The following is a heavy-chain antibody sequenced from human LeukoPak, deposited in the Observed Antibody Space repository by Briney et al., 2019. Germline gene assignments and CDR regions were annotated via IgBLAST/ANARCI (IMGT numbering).Heavy chain of an antibody. CDR2: MSPNSGNT. J-gene: IGHJ4*02. Sequence: ASVKVSCKAPGYTFTSCDINWVRQATGQGLEWMGWMSPNSGNTGYGQSFQGRITMTRDISIGTAYMELSNLTSEDTAIYYCTRGSSGRRDNWGQGTLVTVSA. CDR1: GYTFTSCD. CDR3: TRGSSGRRDN. V-gene: IGHV1-8*01. D-gene: IGHD6-19*01.